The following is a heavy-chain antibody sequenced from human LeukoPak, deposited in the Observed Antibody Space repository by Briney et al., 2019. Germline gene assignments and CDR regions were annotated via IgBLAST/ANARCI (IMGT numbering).Heavy chain of an antibody. CDR2: IYYSGST. CDR3: ARGIYGDYGQYYFDY. J-gene: IGHJ4*02. Sequence: SETLSLTCTVSGGSISSGDYYWSWIRQPPGKGLEWIGYIYYSGSTYYNPSLKSRVTISVDTSKNQFSLKLSSVTAADTAVYYCARGIYGDYGQYYFDYWGQGTLVTVSS. CDR1: GGSISSGDYY. V-gene: IGHV4-30-4*01. D-gene: IGHD4-17*01.